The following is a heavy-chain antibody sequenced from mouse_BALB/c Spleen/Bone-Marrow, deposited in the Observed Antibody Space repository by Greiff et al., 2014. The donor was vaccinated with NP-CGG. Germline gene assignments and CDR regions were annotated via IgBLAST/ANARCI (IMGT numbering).Heavy chain of an antibody. J-gene: IGHJ3*01. CDR2: IYPGDGST. D-gene: IGHD2-12*01. CDR1: GYTFTSYY. Sequence: QVQLQQPGPELVKPGASVKMSCKASGYTFTSYYIHWVMQRPGQGLEWIGWIYPGDGSTKYNEKFKGKTTLTADKSSSTAYMLLSSLTSEDSAIYFCARGTTEFAYWGQGTLVTVSA. V-gene: IGHV1S56*01. CDR3: ARGTTEFAY.